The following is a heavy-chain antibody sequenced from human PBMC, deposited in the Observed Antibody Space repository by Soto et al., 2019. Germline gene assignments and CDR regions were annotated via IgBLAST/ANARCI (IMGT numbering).Heavy chain of an antibody. D-gene: IGHD3-10*01. CDR2: ISSSSSYI. V-gene: IGHV3-21*01. Sequence: PGGSLRLSCAASGLTFSSYSMNWVRQAPGKGLEWVSSISSSSSYIYYADSVKGRFTISRDNAKNSLYLQMNSLRAEDTAVYYCARTVLRERLENYYGSGSYYTGTYYYGMDVWGQGTTVTVSS. CDR1: GLTFSSYS. CDR3: ARTVLRERLENYYGSGSYYTGTYYYGMDV. J-gene: IGHJ6*02.